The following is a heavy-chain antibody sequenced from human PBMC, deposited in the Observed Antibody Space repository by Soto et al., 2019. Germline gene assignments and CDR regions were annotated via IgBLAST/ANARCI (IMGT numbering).Heavy chain of an antibody. V-gene: IGHV4-31*03. J-gene: IGHJ5*02. CDR2: IYYSGST. D-gene: IGHD1-7*01. CDR1: GGSISSGGYY. CDR3: ARSGYNWNSVGAQGIWFDP. Sequence: PSETLSLTCTVSGGSISSGGYYWSWIRQHPGKGLEWIGYIYYSGSTYYNPSLKSRVTISVDTSKNQFSLKLSSVTAADTAVYYCARSGYNWNSVGAQGIWFDPWGQGTLVTVSS.